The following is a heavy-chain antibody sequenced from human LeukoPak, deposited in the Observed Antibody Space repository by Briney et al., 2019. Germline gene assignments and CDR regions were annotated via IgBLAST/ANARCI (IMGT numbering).Heavy chain of an antibody. V-gene: IGHV4-4*07. CDR3: ARDYDKAFDY. J-gene: IGHJ4*02. Sequence: SETLSLTCTVSSASISTYHWSWIRHPAGNGMEWIGRVYSSGSTNYNPSLKSRVTMSVDTSRNQFSLKLSSGTAADTAVYYCARDYDKAFDYWGQGTLVTVSS. CDR2: VYSSGST. D-gene: IGHD3-9*01. CDR1: SASISTYH.